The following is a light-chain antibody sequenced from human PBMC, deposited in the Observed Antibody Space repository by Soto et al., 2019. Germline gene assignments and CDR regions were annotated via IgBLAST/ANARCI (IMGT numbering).Light chain of an antibody. CDR2: GAS. CDR1: QSINSN. CDR3: QHYSDWPYS. J-gene: IGKJ2*01. V-gene: IGKV3-15*01. Sequence: EVVMTQSPTTLPVSPGRRVTLSCRASQSINSNLAWFQQKPGQAPRLLIYGASSRATGIPARFSGSGSGTEFTLPISSLQSEDFAVYFCQHYSDWPYSFGQGTKLEMK.